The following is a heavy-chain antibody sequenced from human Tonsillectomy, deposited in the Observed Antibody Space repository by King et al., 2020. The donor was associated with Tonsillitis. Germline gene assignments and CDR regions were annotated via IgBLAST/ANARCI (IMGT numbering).Heavy chain of an antibody. J-gene: IGHJ4*02. CDR1: GFTFSDHD. CDR3: AIFRRTWGY. CDR2: SRSKNKGYTT. V-gene: IGHV3-72*01. D-gene: IGHD3-16*01. Sequence: DVQLVESGGGLVQPGGSLRLSCTASGFTFSDHDMDWVRQAPGKGLEWVGRSRSKNKGYTTEYAASVKGRFTISRAASMNSLYLQLNSLKTEDTAVYYCAIFRRTWGYWGQGTLVTVSS.